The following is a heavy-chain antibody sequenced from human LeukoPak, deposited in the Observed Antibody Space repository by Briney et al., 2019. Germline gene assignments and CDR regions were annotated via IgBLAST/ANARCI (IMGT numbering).Heavy chain of an antibody. J-gene: IGHJ4*02. CDR1: GYTFTSYA. D-gene: IGHD5-24*01. CDR2: INTNTGNP. Sequence: ASVKVSCKASGYTFTSYAMNWVRQAPGQGLEWMGWINTNTGNPTYAQGFAGRFVFSLDTSVSTAYLQISSLQAEDTAVYYCARDGSRDGYNVDYWGQGTLVTVSS. V-gene: IGHV7-4-1*02. CDR3: ARDGSRDGYNVDY.